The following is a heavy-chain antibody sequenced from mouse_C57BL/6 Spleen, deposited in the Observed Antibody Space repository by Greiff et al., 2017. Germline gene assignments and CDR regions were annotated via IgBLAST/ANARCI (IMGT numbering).Heavy chain of an antibody. V-gene: IGHV1-15*01. Sequence: VKLQESGAELVRPGASVTLSCKASGYTFTDYEMHWVKQTPVHGLEWIGAIDPETGGTAYNQKFKGKAILTADKSSSTAYMELRSLTSEDSAVYYCTRYPPDSYVDYWGQGTTLTVSS. J-gene: IGHJ2*01. CDR1: GYTFTDYE. CDR2: IDPETGGT. CDR3: TRYPPDSYVDY.